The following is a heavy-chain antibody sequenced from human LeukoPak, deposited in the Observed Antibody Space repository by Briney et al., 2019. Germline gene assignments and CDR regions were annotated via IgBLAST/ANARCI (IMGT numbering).Heavy chain of an antibody. V-gene: IGHV3-48*03. Sequence: GGSLRLSCAASGFTFSSYEMNWVRQAPGKGLEWVSYISSSGSTIYYADSVKGRFTISRDNAKNSLYLQMNSLRAEDTAVYYCASSYSSSVGAFDIWDQGTMVTVSS. CDR1: GFTFSSYE. D-gene: IGHD6-13*01. J-gene: IGHJ3*02. CDR2: ISSSGSTI. CDR3: ASSYSSSVGAFDI.